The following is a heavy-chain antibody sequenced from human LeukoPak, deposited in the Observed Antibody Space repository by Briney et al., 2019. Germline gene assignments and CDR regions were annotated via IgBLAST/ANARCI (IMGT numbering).Heavy chain of an antibody. V-gene: IGHV3-30*03. J-gene: IGHJ4*02. CDR3: VRGGAPAVYFDY. Sequence: GGSLRLSCAASGFIFSSYGMHWIRQAPGKGLEWVALISHAGSNEYYAASVEGRFTISRDNSNNEFYLQMDSLRPEDTAVYYCVRGGAPAVYFDYWGQGVLVTVSS. D-gene: IGHD1-26*01. CDR2: ISHAGSNE. CDR1: GFIFSSYG.